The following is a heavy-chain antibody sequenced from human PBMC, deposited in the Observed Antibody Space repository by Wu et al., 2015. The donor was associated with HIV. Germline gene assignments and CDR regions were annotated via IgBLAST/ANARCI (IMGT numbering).Heavy chain of an antibody. CDR1: GYSINSGHY. V-gene: IGHV4-38-2*01. J-gene: IGHJ4*02. D-gene: IGHD5-24*01. Sequence: QVQLQESGPGLVKPSETLSLSCGVSGYSINSGHYWGWIRQPPGKGLEWIGYIYYTGSTKYNSSLKSRVTISVDTSKNHFSLKLNSATAADTAVYYCVRHRDGRSDLDWGLGTLVTVSS. CDR3: VRHRDGRSDLD. CDR2: IYYTGST.